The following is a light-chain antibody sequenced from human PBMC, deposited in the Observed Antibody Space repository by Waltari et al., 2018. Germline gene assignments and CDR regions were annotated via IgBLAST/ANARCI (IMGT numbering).Light chain of an antibody. CDR1: SSNIGAGYD. Sequence: SGAPGQRVTISCTGSSSNIGAGYDVHWYQQLPGTAPKLLIYGNSNRPSGVPDRFSGSKSGTSASLAITGLQAEDEADYYCQSYDSSLGVVFGGGTKLTVL. CDR2: GNS. J-gene: IGLJ2*01. V-gene: IGLV1-40*01. CDR3: QSYDSSLGVV.